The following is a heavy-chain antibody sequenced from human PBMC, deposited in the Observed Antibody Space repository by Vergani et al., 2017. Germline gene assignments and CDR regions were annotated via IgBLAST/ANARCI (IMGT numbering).Heavy chain of an antibody. CDR2: ISYDGSNK. Sequence: QVQLVESGGGVVQPGRSLRLSCAASGFTFSSYGMHWVRQAPGKGLEWVAVISYDGSNKYYVDSVKGRFTISRDNAKNSLYLQMNSLRAEDTAVYYCARGPPYYDFWSGYYYYFDYWGQGTLVTVSS. D-gene: IGHD3-3*01. J-gene: IGHJ4*02. CDR1: GFTFSSYG. V-gene: IGHV3-30*03. CDR3: ARGPPYYDFWSGYYYYFDY.